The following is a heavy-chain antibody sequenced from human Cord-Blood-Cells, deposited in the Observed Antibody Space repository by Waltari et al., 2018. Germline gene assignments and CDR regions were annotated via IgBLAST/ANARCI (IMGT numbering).Heavy chain of an antibody. CDR1: GATFSSFA. Sequence: QVQLVQSGAAGKKPGSSVKVSCKAAGATFSSFATSWVRQAPGQGLEWMGGIIPIFGTANYAQKFQGRVTITADESTSTAYMELSSLRSEDTAVYYCAIYAGLRSPFDYWGQGTLVTVSS. D-gene: IGHD5-12*01. J-gene: IGHJ4*02. CDR3: AIYAGLRSPFDY. CDR2: IIPIFGTA. V-gene: IGHV1-69*01.